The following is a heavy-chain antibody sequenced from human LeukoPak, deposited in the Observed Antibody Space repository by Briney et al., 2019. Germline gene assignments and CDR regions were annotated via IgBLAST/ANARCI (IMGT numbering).Heavy chain of an antibody. J-gene: IGHJ3*02. V-gene: IGHV4-34*01. CDR2: INHSGST. D-gene: IGHD3-22*01. CDR3: ARCVLTYYYDSSGFLGFDI. Sequence: SETLSLTCAVYGGSFSGYYWSWIRQPPGKGLEWIGEINHSGSTNYNPSLKSRVTISVDTSKNPFSLKLRSVTAADTAVYYCARCVLTYYYDSSGFLGFDIWGQGTMVTVSS. CDR1: GGSFSGYY.